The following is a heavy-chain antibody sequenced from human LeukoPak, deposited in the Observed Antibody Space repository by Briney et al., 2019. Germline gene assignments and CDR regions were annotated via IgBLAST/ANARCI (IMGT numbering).Heavy chain of an antibody. J-gene: IGHJ5*02. CDR1: GGSISSSAYH. CDR3: AREDNWIHKGWFDP. D-gene: IGHD1-20*01. Sequence: PSETLSLTCTVSGGSISSSAYHWGWIRQPPGKGLEWIGYIYYSGSTNYNPSLKSRVTISVDTSKNQFSLKLSSVTAADTAVYYCAREDNWIHKGWFDPWGQGTLVTVSS. CDR2: IYYSGST. V-gene: IGHV4-61*08.